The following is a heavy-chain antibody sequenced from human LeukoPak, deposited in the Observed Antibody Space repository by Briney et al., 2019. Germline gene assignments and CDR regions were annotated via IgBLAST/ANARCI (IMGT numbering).Heavy chain of an antibody. CDR2: ISAYNGNT. V-gene: IGHV1-18*04. Sequence: ASVKVSCKASGYTFTGYYMHWVRQAPGQGLEWMGWISAYNGNTNYAQKLQGRVTMTTDTSTSTAYMELRSLRSDDTAVYYCARDLGAPPRDYWGQGTLVTVSS. CDR1: GYTFTGYY. D-gene: IGHD1-26*01. J-gene: IGHJ4*02. CDR3: ARDLGAPPRDY.